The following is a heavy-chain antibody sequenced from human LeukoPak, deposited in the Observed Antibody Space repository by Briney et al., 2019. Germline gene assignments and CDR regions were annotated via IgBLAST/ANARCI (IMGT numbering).Heavy chain of an antibody. J-gene: IGHJ4*02. CDR3: AKEKDYRVSASCDY. CDR2: VSFDGTAT. Sequence: PGGSLRLSCAASGFTFSYFGMHWVRQAPGKGLEWMAVVSFDGTATYYADSVKGRFTISRDNSRDRLYLQMTSLRGDDTALYYCAKEKDYRVSASCDYWGQGTQVIVSS. V-gene: IGHV3-30*18. D-gene: IGHD3-10*01. CDR1: GFTFSYFG.